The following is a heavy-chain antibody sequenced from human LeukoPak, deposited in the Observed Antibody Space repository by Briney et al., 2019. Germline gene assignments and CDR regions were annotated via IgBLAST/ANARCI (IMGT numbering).Heavy chain of an antibody. V-gene: IGHV3-48*03. D-gene: IGHD3-10*02. CDR3: EELGNYMVGGV. CDR2: ISSSGSTI. J-gene: IGHJ6*04. Sequence: PGGSLRLFCAASGFTFSGYEMNWVRQAPGKGLEWVSYISSSGSTIYYADSVKGRFTISRDNAKNSLYLQMNSLRAEDTAVYYCEELGNYMVGGVWGKGTTVTISS. CDR1: GFTFSGYE.